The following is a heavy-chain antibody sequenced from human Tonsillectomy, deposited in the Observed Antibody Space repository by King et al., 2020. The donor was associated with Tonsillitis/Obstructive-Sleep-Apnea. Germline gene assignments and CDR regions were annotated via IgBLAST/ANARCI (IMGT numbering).Heavy chain of an antibody. J-gene: IGHJ4*02. CDR1: GYTFSSYG. D-gene: IGHD3-22*01. CDR2: ISAYNGNT. Sequence: QLVQSGAEVKKPGASVKVSCKASGYTFSSYGISWVRQAPGQGLEWMGWISAYNGNTNYAQKLQGRVTMTTDTSTSTAYMEVRSLRSDDTAVYYCARDSMSHYFESSGYHTFDYWGQGTLVTVSS. CDR3: ARDSMSHYFESSGYHTFDY. V-gene: IGHV1-18*01.